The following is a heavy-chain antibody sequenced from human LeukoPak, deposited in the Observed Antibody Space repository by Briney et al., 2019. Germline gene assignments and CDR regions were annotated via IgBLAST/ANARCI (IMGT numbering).Heavy chain of an antibody. J-gene: IGHJ5*02. CDR2: IYYRGST. Sequence: PSETLSLTCTVSGGSISRYYWSWIRQPPGKGLEWIGYIYYRGSTNYNPSLKSRVTISVDTSKNPFSLKLSSVTAADTAVYYCAGDRETHWFDAWGQGTLVTVSS. CDR1: GGSISRYY. V-gene: IGHV4-59*01. CDR3: AGDRETHWFDA.